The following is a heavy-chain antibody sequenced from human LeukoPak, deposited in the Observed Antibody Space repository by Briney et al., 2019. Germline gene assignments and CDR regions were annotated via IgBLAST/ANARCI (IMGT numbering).Heavy chain of an antibody. CDR1: GYSFTSYW. V-gene: IGHV5-51*01. J-gene: IGHJ5*02. Sequence: GESLKISCKGSGYSFTSYWIGWVRQMPGKGLEWMGIIYPGDSDTRYSPSFQGQVTISADKSISTAYLQWSSLKASDTAMYYCARRNTRRYCSGGSCYSYNWFDPWGQGTPVTVSS. CDR2: IYPGDSDT. CDR3: ARRNTRRYCSGGSCYSYNWFDP. D-gene: IGHD2-15*01.